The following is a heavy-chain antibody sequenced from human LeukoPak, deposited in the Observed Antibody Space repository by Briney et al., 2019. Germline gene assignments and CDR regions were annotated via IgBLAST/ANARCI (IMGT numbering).Heavy chain of an antibody. CDR3: ASTIQLWDFTFDY. CDR1: GGSISSGDYY. D-gene: IGHD5-18*01. Sequence: SETLSLTCTVSGGSISSGDYYWSWIRQPPGKGLEWIGYIYYSGSTNYNPSLKSRVTISVDTSKNQFSLKLSSVTAADTAVYYCASTIQLWDFTFDYWGQGTLVTVSS. V-gene: IGHV4-61*08. CDR2: IYYSGST. J-gene: IGHJ4*02.